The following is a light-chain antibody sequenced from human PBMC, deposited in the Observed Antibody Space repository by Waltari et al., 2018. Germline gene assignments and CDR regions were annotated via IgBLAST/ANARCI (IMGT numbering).Light chain of an antibody. V-gene: IGLV2-8*01. CDR1: SGDIGAYNS. J-gene: IGLJ2*01. CDR2: DGN. Sequence: QSALTQPPSASGSPGQSVTISCTGTSGDIGAYNSVNWYRQHPGKVPKLMIYDGNRLPPGVPDRFSGSKSGNTASLTVSGLQPEDEAVYYCNSFAGSDTVVFGGGTTLTVL. CDR3: NSFAGSDTVV.